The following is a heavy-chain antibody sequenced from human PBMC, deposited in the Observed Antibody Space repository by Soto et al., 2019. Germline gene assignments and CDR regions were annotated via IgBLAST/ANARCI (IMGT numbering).Heavy chain of an antibody. J-gene: IGHJ3*02. CDR1: GYSISSGYY. CDR2: IYHSGST. V-gene: IGHV4-38-2*01. D-gene: IGHD3-22*01. Sequence: SETLPLTCAVSGYSISSGYYWGWIRQPPGKGLEWIGSIYHSGSTYYNPSLKSRVTISVDTSKNQFSLKLSSVTAADTAVYYCARAYYYDSSGFAFDIWGQGTMVTVSS. CDR3: ARAYYYDSSGFAFDI.